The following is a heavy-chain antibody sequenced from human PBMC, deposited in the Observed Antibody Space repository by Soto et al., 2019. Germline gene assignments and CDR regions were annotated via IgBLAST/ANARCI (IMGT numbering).Heavy chain of an antibody. CDR3: ATQTRRSQLPQYYYYYYGMDV. Sequence: PGESLKISCKGSGYSFTSFWIGWVRQMPGKGLEWMGIIYPGDSDTRYSPSFQGQVTISADKSISTAYLQWSSLKASDTAMYYCATQTRRSQLPQYYYYYYGMDVWGQGTTVTVSS. D-gene: IGHD6-6*01. CDR1: GYSFTSFW. V-gene: IGHV5-51*01. CDR2: IYPGDSDT. J-gene: IGHJ6*02.